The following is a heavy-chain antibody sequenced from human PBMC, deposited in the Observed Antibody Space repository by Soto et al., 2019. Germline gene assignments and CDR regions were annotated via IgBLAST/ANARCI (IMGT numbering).Heavy chain of an antibody. CDR2: IPSRGRP. V-gene: IGHV4-30-4*01. CDR1: GASIAGGSYY. J-gene: IGHJ5*02. CDR3: VRDQYSGYDFAL. D-gene: IGHD5-12*01. Sequence: SETLSLTCSVSGASIAGGSYYWSWVRQPPGKGLEWIGYIPSRGRPFYTPSLTSRGTISADSSKNQLSLQLTSVTVADTAVYYCVRDQYSGYDFALWGQGNLVTVSS.